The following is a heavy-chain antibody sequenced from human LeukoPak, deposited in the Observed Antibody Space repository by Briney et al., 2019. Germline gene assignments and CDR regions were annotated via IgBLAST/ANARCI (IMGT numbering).Heavy chain of an antibody. CDR3: ARAPITSPCYFDY. V-gene: IGHV3-20*04. Sequence: GGSLRLSCTASGFAFDEHGMSWVRQAPGKGLEWVSGINWSGESTGYADPLRGRFTISRDNAKNSLYLQMDSLRAEDTALYYCARAPITSPCYFDYWGQGTLVTVSS. J-gene: IGHJ4*02. D-gene: IGHD2-2*01. CDR2: INWSGEST. CDR1: GFAFDEHG.